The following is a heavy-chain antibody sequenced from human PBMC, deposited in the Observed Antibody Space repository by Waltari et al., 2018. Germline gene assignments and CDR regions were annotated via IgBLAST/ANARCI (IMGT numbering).Heavy chain of an antibody. D-gene: IGHD3-10*01. Sequence: QVQLVQSGAEVKKPGASVKVSCKASGYTFTGYYMHWVRQAPGQGLEWMGRINPHRGGTDYAQKFQGRVTMTRDTSISTAYMELSRLRSDDTAVYYCARDRVGFGNYGSGSFNGFDPWGQGTLVTVSS. V-gene: IGHV1-2*02. CDR1: GYTFTGYY. CDR2: INPHRGGT. J-gene: IGHJ5*02. CDR3: ARDRVGFGNYGSGSFNGFDP.